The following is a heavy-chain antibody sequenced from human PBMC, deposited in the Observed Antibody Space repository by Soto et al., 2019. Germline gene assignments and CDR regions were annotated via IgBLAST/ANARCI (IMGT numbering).Heavy chain of an antibody. CDR3: APHVSCSGGSCQYDAFAI. CDR1: GFTISSHA. D-gene: IGHD2-15*01. V-gene: IGHV3-23*01. CDR2: ITADGGT. J-gene: IGHJ3*02. Sequence: EVPVLESGGGLVQPGGSLRLSCEGSGFTISSHAMTWIRQAPGKGPEWVSTITADGGTYYADSVKGRFAMSRDTSESTLYLQMSNLGAEDTAAYYCAPHVSCSGGSCQYDAFAIRGQGTMVTVSS.